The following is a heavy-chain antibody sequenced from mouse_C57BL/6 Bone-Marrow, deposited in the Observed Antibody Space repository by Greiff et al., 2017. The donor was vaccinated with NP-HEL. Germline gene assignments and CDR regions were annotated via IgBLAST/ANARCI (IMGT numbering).Heavy chain of an antibody. CDR3: ARPGSSFFAY. V-gene: IGHV1-19*01. Sequence: EVQLQQSGPVLVKPGASVKMSCKASGYTFTDYYMNWVKQSHGKSLEWIGVINPYNGGTSYNQKFKGKATLTVDKSSSTAYMELNSLTSEDSAVYYCARPGSSFFAYWGQGTLVTVSA. D-gene: IGHD1-1*01. CDR2: INPYNGGT. J-gene: IGHJ3*01. CDR1: GYTFTDYY.